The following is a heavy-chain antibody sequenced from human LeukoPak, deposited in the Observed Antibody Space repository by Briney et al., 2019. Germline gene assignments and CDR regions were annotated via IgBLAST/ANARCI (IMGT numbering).Heavy chain of an antibody. D-gene: IGHD3-22*01. CDR2: VSATGYTT. V-gene: IGHV3-23*01. J-gene: IGHJ4*02. CDR3: AKGAVGKSESSGYPPHFDY. Sequence: GGSLRLSCVASGFTFSSYGMSWVRQAQVKGLEWVSYVSATGYTTSYADSVKGRFTISRDNAKNTVFLQMNSLRAEDTAVYYCAKGAVGKSESSGYPPHFDYWGQGTLVTVSS. CDR1: GFTFSSYG.